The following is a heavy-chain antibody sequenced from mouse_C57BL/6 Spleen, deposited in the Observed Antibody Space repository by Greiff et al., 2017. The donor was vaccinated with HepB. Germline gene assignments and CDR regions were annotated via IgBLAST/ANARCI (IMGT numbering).Heavy chain of an antibody. V-gene: IGHV7-3*01. Sequence: EVQLVESGGGLVQPGGSLSLSCAASGFTFTDYYMSWVRQPPGKALEWLGFIRNKANGYTTEYSAFVKGRFTISRDNSQSILYLQMNALRAEDSATYYCAASSYYYAMDYWGQGTSVTVSS. CDR1: GFTFTDYY. CDR2: IRNKANGYTT. CDR3: AASSYYYAMDY. J-gene: IGHJ4*01.